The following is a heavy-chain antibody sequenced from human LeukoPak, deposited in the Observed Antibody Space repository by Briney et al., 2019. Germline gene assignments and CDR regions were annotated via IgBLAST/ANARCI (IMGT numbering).Heavy chain of an antibody. Sequence: PGGSLRLSCAVSGFTFSSYAMHWVRQAPGKGLEWVAVISYDGSNKYYADSVKGRFTISRDNSKNTLYLQMNSLRAEDTAVYYCARDMGWRQQLPRNVDYWGQGTLVTVSS. J-gene: IGHJ4*02. V-gene: IGHV3-30*04. CDR3: ARDMGWRQQLPRNVDY. CDR1: GFTFSSYA. D-gene: IGHD6-13*01. CDR2: ISYDGSNK.